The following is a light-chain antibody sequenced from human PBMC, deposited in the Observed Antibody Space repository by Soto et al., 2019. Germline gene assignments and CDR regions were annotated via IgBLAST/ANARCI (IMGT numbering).Light chain of an antibody. CDR1: QAVNTR. Sequence: EIVLTQSPATLSSFPGDRVTLSCRASQAVNTRLAWYQHKPGQAPRLLIYLTSNRAAGIPARFSGSGSGTEFTLTISSPESEDFAVYYCQQYSDRPPLTFGGGTKVDIK. CDR2: LTS. CDR3: QQYSDRPPLT. V-gene: IGKV3D-15*01. J-gene: IGKJ4*01.